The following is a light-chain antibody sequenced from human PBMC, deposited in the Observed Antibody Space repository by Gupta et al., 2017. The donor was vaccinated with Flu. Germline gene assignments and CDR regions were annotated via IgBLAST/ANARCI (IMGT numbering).Light chain of an antibody. V-gene: IGKV4-1*01. CDR3: QQYYSTSYT. CDR1: QSVLYSSNNKNY. Sequence: NCKSSQSVLYSSNNKNYLAWYQQKPGQPPKLLIYWASTRESGVPDRFSDSGSGTDFTLTISSLQAEDVAVYYCQQYYSTSYTFGQGTKLEIK. CDR2: WAS. J-gene: IGKJ2*01.